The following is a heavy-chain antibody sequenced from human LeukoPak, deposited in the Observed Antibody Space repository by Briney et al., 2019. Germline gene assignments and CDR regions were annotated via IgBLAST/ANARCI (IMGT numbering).Heavy chain of an antibody. CDR1: GYTFTGYY. J-gene: IGHJ5*02. D-gene: IGHD3-10*01. CDR2: INPNSGGT. Sequence: ASVKVSCKASGYTFTGYYMHWVRQAPGQGLEWMGWINPNSGGTNYAQKFQGRVTMTRDTSISTAYMELSRLRSDDTAVYYCASLSLWFGELGFDPWGQGTLVTVSS. CDR3: ASLSLWFGELGFDP. V-gene: IGHV1-2*02.